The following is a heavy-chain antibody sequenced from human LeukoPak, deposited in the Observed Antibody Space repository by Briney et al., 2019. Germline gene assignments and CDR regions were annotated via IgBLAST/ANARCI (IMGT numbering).Heavy chain of an antibody. Sequence: SETLSLTCTVSGGSISSSSYYWGWIRQPPWKGLEWIGSIYYSGSTYYNPSLKSRVTISVDTSKNQFSLKLSSVTAADTAVYYCARHAVRAAAGHFDYSGQGTLVTVSS. CDR1: GGSISSSSYY. V-gene: IGHV4-39*01. CDR2: IYYSGST. D-gene: IGHD6-13*01. J-gene: IGHJ4*02. CDR3: ARHAVRAAAGHFDY.